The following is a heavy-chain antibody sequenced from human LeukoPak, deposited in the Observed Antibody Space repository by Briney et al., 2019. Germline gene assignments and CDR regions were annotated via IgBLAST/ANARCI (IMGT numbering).Heavy chain of an antibody. CDR3: ARLGVTTQYYFDY. D-gene: IGHD4-17*01. V-gene: IGHV3-30*04. J-gene: IGHJ4*02. CDR1: GFTFSSYA. Sequence: SGGSLRLSCGASGFTFSSYAMHWVRQPPAKGPEGVAVISYDGSNKYYADSVKGRFTISRDNSKNTLYLQVNSLSAEDTAVYYCARLGVTTQYYFDYWGQGTLVTVSS. CDR2: ISYDGSNK.